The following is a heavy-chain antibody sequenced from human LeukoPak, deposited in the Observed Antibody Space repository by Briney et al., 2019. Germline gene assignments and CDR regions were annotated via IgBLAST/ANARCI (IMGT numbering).Heavy chain of an antibody. D-gene: IGHD3-22*01. V-gene: IGHV4-59*11. CDR1: GGSISSHY. Sequence: PSETLSLTCTVSGGSISSHYWSWIRQPPGKGLEWIGYIYYSGSTNYNPSLKSRVTISVDTSKNQFSLKLSSVTAADTAVYYCARGGPNYYDSSGYYWRPYRQYYFDYWGQGTLVTVSS. J-gene: IGHJ4*02. CDR3: ARGGPNYYDSSGYYWRPYRQYYFDY. CDR2: IYYSGST.